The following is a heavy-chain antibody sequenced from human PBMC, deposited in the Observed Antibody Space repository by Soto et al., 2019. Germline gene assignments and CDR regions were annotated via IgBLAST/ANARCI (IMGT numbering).Heavy chain of an antibody. J-gene: IGHJ3*02. CDR2: IYSGGST. D-gene: IGHD1-26*01. Sequence: GGSLRLSCAASGFTVSSNYMSWVRQAPGKGLEWVSVIYSGGSTYYADSVKGRFTISRDNSKNTLYLQMNSLRAEDTAVYYCARARCSESLGAFDIWGQGTMVTVSS. CDR3: ARARCSESLGAFDI. CDR1: GFTVSSNY. V-gene: IGHV3-53*01.